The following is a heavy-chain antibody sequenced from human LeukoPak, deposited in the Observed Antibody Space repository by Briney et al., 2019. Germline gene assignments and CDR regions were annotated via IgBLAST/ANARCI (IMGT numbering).Heavy chain of an antibody. CDR3: ARGRSSSSSDDY. D-gene: IGHD6-6*01. Sequence: SETLPLTRTVSGGSISSYYWSWIRQPPGKGLEWIGYIYHSGSTYYNPSLKSRVTISVDRSKNQFSLKLSSVTAADTAVYYCARGRSSSSSDDYWGQGTLVTVSS. V-gene: IGHV4-59*12. CDR1: GGSISSYY. CDR2: IYHSGST. J-gene: IGHJ4*02.